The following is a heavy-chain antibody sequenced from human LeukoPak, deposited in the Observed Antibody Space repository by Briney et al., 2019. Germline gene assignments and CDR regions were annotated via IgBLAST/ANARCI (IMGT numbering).Heavy chain of an antibody. V-gene: IGHV3-30*04. D-gene: IGHD5-12*01. Sequence: GGPLRLSCAASGFTFSSYAMYWVRQAPGKGLEWVAVISYDGSDKFYADSVKGRFTISRDSSKNTLYLQMNSLRPEDTAVYYCVRARPSMWIDYWGQGTLVTVSS. J-gene: IGHJ4*02. CDR1: GFTFSSYA. CDR3: VRARPSMWIDY. CDR2: ISYDGSDK.